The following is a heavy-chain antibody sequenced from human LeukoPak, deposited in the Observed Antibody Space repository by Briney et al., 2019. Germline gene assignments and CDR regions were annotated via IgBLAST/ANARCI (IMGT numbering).Heavy chain of an antibody. D-gene: IGHD3-16*01. Sequence: ASVNVPCKASGYIFINHGIAWVRQAPGQGLKYMGWISAYNGRTDYAQNLQGRVTMTTDTATTTAYMELRSLTPDDTAVYFCARWGASPNDFWGQGTLVTVSS. CDR1: GYIFINHG. J-gene: IGHJ4*02. CDR2: ISAYNGRT. V-gene: IGHV1-18*01. CDR3: ARWGASPNDF.